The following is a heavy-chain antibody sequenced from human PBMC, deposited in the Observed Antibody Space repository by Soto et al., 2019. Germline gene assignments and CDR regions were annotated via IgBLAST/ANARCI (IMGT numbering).Heavy chain of an antibody. J-gene: IGHJ5*02. CDR3: ARVYYDSSGYEPWYNWFDP. CDR1: GYTFTSYY. D-gene: IGHD3-22*01. Sequence: ASVKVSCKASGYTFTSYYMHWVRQAPGQGLEWMGIINPSGGSTSYAQKFQGRVTMTRDTSTSTVYMELSSLRSEDTAVYYCARVYYDSSGYEPWYNWFDPWGQGTLVTVSS. CDR2: INPSGGST. V-gene: IGHV1-46*01.